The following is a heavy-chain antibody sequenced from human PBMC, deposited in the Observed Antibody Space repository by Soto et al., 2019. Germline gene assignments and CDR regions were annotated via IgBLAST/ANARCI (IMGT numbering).Heavy chain of an antibody. CDR3: ARQRTTVVTQAYFDH. CDR1: GESISSSSYY. CDR2: IYYSGRT. Sequence: PSEILSLTCIVSGESISSSSYYWGWIRQPPGKGLEWIGSIYYSGRTYYNPSFKSRVTISIDTSKNQFSLKLSSVTATDTAVYYCARQRTTVVTQAYFDHWGQGALVTVSS. J-gene: IGHJ4*02. D-gene: IGHD2-21*02. V-gene: IGHV4-39*01.